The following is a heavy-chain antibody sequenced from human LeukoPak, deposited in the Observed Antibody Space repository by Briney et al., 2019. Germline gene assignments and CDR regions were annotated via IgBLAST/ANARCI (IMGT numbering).Heavy chain of an antibody. Sequence: SETLSLTCSVSGVPISSRSYYWGWIRQPPGKGLEWIGSMYFSGTTYYNPSLKSRVTISVDTSKNQFSLKLSSVTAADTAVYYCARDYPYPDNWFDPWGQGTLVTVSS. J-gene: IGHJ5*02. CDR2: MYFSGTT. CDR1: GVPISSRSYY. CDR3: ARDYPYPDNWFDP. D-gene: IGHD2-21*01. V-gene: IGHV4-39*07.